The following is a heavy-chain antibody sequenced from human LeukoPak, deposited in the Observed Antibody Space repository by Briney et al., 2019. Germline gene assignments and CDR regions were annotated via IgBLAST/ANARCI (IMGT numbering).Heavy chain of an antibody. J-gene: IGHJ4*02. D-gene: IGHD6-19*01. CDR2: INAGNGNT. Sequence: GASVKVSCKASGYTFTSYAMHWVRQAPGQGLEWMGWINAGNGNTKYSQKFQGRVTITRDTSESIAYMELSSLSSEDTAVYYCARVGGQWLVQFSFFDYWGQGTLVTVPS. CDR3: ARVGGQWLVQFSFFDY. V-gene: IGHV1-3*01. CDR1: GYTFTSYA.